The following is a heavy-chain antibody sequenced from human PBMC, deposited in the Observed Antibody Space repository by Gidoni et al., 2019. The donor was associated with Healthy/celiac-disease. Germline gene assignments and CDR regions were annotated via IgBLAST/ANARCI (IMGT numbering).Heavy chain of an antibody. V-gene: IGHV3-23*01. Sequence: EVQLLEPGGVLVKPGGSLRLSCAASGFTCSRYALSWVRQAPGKGVYWVSAISGRGGSTYYADSVKGRFTISRDNSKNTLYLQMNSLRAEDTAVYYCAKDHEGATNGDYWGQGTLVTVSS. CDR3: AKDHEGATNGDY. CDR2: ISGRGGST. CDR1: GFTCSRYA. D-gene: IGHD1-26*01. J-gene: IGHJ4*02.